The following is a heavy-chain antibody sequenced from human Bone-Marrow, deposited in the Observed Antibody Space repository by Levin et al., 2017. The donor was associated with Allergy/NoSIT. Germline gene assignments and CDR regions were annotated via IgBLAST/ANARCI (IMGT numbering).Heavy chain of an antibody. CDR1: GFTFSSYE. Sequence: GESLKISCAASGFTFSSYEMNWVRQAPGKGLEWVSYISSSGSTIYYADSVKGRFTISRDNAKNSLYLQMNSLRAEDTAVYYCASGGIFGVVINIYYGMDVWGQGTTVTVSS. J-gene: IGHJ6*02. CDR2: ISSSGSTI. V-gene: IGHV3-48*03. CDR3: ASGGIFGVVINIYYGMDV. D-gene: IGHD3-3*01.